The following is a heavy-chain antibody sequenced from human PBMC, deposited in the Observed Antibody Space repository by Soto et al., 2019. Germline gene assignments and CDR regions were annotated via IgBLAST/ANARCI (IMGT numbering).Heavy chain of an antibody. J-gene: IGHJ4*02. CDR1: GLTISDIW. D-gene: IGHD4-17*01. V-gene: IGHV3-15*07. Sequence: GGSLRLSCVVSGLTISDIWMNCVRQAPGKGLEWVGLIKNKAAGGTTDYAAPVKGRFTISRDDSENTVFLHLNSLRTEDTGVYYCSYGAHQYFDYWGQGALVTVSS. CDR3: SYGAHQYFDY. CDR2: IKNKAAGGTT.